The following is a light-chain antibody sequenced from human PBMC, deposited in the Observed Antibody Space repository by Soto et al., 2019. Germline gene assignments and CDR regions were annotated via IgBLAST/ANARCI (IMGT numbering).Light chain of an antibody. CDR3: QQSYSTPWT. CDR1: QTIRKS. J-gene: IGKJ1*01. V-gene: IGKV1-39*01. CDR2: GAS. Sequence: IQGPQSPSSLPASIGDRVTITCRSSQTIRKSLNWYQQKAETAPKLLIFGASSLQSGVPSRFSASGSGTEFTLTINSLQPEDFATYHCQQSYSTPWTFGQGTKVDIK.